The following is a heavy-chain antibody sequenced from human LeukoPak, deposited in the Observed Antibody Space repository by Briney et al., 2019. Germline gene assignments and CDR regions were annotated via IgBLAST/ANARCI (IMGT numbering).Heavy chain of an antibody. V-gene: IGHV1-18*01. CDR1: GYTFTSYG. J-gene: IGHJ4*02. CDR3: ARDIAAAGPFDY. D-gene: IGHD6-13*01. CDR2: ISAYNGAT. Sequence: GASVKVSCKASGYTFTSYGISWVRQAPGQGLEWMGWISAYNGATNYAQKLQGRVTITTDESTSTAYMELSSLRSEDTAVYYCARDIAAAGPFDYWGQGTLVTVSS.